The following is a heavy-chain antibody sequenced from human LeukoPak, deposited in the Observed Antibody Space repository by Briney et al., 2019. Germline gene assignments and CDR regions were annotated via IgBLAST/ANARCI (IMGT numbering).Heavy chain of an antibody. CDR1: GFTFSSYS. V-gene: IGHV3-48*02. J-gene: IGHJ4*02. Sequence: GGSLRLSCAASGFTFSSYSMNSVRQAPGKGLEWVSYISSSSKTIYYADSVKGRFTISRDNAKNSLYLQMNSLRDVDSAVYYCARDQGIFDYWGQGTLVTVSS. CDR2: ISSSSKTI. CDR3: ARDQGIFDY.